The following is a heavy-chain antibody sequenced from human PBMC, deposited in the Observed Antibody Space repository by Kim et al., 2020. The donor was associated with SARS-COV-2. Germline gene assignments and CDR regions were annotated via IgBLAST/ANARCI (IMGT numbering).Heavy chain of an antibody. Sequence: ASVKVSCKASGYTFTSYAMNWVRQAPGQGLEWMGWINTNTGNPTYAQGFTGRFVFSVDTSVSTAYLQISSLKAEDTAVYYCARGEYYGGKSRGRRTGAGWYFDLWGRGTLVTVSS. D-gene: IGHD4-17*01. CDR3: ARGEYYGGKSRGRRTGAGWYFDL. J-gene: IGHJ2*01. CDR2: INTNTGNP. CDR1: GYTFTSYA. V-gene: IGHV7-4-1*02.